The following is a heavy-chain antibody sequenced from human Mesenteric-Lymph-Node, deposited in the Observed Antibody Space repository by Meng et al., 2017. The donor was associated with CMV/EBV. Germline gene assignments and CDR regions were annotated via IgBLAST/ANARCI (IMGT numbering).Heavy chain of an antibody. V-gene: IGHV1-2*02. D-gene: IGHD1-26*01. CDR2: INPYSGGT. CDR3: ARDEEPGLYYYYGMDV. Sequence: ASVKVSCKASGYTFTGSYIHWVRQAPGQGLEWMGWINPYSGGTIYAQKFQGRVTMTRDTSISTAYMELSRLRSDDTAVYYCARDEEPGLYYYYGMDVWGQGTTVTVSS. J-gene: IGHJ6*02. CDR1: GYTFTGSY.